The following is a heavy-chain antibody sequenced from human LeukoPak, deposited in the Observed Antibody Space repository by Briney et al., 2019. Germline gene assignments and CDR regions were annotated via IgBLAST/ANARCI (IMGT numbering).Heavy chain of an antibody. D-gene: IGHD6-19*01. CDR2: INPSGGST. CDR3: ARDQIASSGWYAEYFQH. CDR1: GYTFTSYY. Sequence: ASVKVSCKASGYTFTSYYMHWVRQPPGQGLEWMGIINPSGGSTSYAHKFQGRVPMTRDTSTSTVYMELSSLRSEDTAVYYCARDQIASSGWYAEYFQHWGQGTLVTVSS. V-gene: IGHV1-46*01. J-gene: IGHJ1*01.